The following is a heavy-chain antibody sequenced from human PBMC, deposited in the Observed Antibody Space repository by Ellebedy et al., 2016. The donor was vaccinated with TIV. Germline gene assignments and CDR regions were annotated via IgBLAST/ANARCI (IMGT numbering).Heavy chain of an antibody. Sequence: GGSLRPSCAASGSSFRSYWMSWVRQAPGEGLEWVAHINQDGSQRYYVDSLEGRFTISRDNAKNSLYLQMNSLGAEDTAVYYCATDGSYGDFRSPAHAFETWGQGTMVSVSS. CDR3: ATDGSYGDFRSPAHAFET. D-gene: IGHD4-17*01. J-gene: IGHJ3*02. V-gene: IGHV3-7*01. CDR1: GSSFRSYW. CDR2: INQDGSQR.